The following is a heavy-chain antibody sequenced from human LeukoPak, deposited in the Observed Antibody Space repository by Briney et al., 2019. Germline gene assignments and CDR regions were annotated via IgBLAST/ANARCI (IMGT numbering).Heavy chain of an antibody. D-gene: IGHD2-21*01. V-gene: IGHV4-59*12. Sequence: PAETLSLTCTVSGGSISSYYWSWIRQHPGKGLEWIGYIHYSGTTNYNPSLKSRVTISVDTSKNQFSLKLSSVTAADTAVYYCARRRFVDYWGQGTLVTVSS. J-gene: IGHJ4*02. CDR1: GGSISSYY. CDR2: IHYSGTT. CDR3: ARRRFVDY.